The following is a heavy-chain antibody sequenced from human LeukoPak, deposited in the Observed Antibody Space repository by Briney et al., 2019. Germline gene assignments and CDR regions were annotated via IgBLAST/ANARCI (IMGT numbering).Heavy chain of an antibody. V-gene: IGHV4-59*01. CDR1: GGSISSYY. D-gene: IGHD3-9*01. CDR3: ASGPFYDILTGYPRYRYYYYYYYMDV. CDR2: IYYSGST. Sequence: SETLSLTCTVSGGSISSYYWSWIRQPPGKGLEWIGYIYYSGSTNYNPSLKSRVTISVDTSKNQFSLKLSSVTAADTAVYYCASGPFYDILTGYPRYRYYYYYYYMDVWGKGTTVTVSS. J-gene: IGHJ6*03.